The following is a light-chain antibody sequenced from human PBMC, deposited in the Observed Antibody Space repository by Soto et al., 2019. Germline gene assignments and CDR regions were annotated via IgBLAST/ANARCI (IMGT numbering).Light chain of an antibody. V-gene: IGKV3-11*01. J-gene: IGKJ1*01. CDR2: LTS. CDR3: HQRQSWPRT. Sequence: EIVLTQSPATLSSFPGDRVTLSCRASQAVNTRLAWYQHKPGQAPRLLIYLTSNRAAGIPARFSGSGFGTDFTLTISDVQPEDFAVYYCHQRQSWPRTFGQGTKVDIK. CDR1: QAVNTR.